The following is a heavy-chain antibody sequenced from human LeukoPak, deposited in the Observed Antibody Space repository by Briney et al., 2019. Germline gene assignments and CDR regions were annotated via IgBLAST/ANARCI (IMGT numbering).Heavy chain of an antibody. Sequence: SETLSLTCTVSGGSISSGGYYWSWIRQPPGKGLEWIGYIYHSGSTYYNPSLKSRVTISVDRSKNQFSLKLSSVTAADTAVYYCAGGDYYGSGSPNWFDPWGQGTLVTVSS. V-gene: IGHV4-30-2*01. CDR1: GGSISSGGYY. CDR3: AGGDYYGSGSPNWFDP. J-gene: IGHJ5*02. D-gene: IGHD3-10*01. CDR2: IYHSGST.